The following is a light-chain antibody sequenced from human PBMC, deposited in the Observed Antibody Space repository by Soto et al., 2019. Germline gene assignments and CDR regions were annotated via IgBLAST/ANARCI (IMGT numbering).Light chain of an antibody. Sequence: QSALTQPPSASGSPGQSVTISCTGTSSDVGGYDYVSWYQQHPGKAPKLMSYEVTIRPSGVSDRFSGSKSGNTASLTVSGLQAEDEADYYCSSYTGGNPSYVFGTGTKLTVL. CDR1: SSDVGGYDY. J-gene: IGLJ1*01. CDR3: SSYTGGNPSYV. V-gene: IGLV2-8*01. CDR2: EVT.